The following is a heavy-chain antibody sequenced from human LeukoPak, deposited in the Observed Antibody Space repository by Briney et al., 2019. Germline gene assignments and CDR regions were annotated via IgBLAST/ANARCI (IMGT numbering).Heavy chain of an antibody. CDR1: GDSISSGGYY. CDR3: ARATGEYYFDY. D-gene: IGHD1-1*01. Sequence: SQTLSLTCTVSGDSISSGGYYWNWIRQHPGKGLEWIGYIYYSGSTYFNPSLKSRVTISEDTSKNQFSLKLSSVTAADTAVYYCARATGEYYFDYWGQGTLVTVSS. V-gene: IGHV4-31*03. CDR2: IYYSGST. J-gene: IGHJ4*02.